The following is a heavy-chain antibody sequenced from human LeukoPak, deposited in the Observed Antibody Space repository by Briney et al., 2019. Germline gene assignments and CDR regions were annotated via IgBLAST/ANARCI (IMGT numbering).Heavy chain of an antibody. D-gene: IGHD5-18*01. V-gene: IGHV3-21*01. CDR2: ISSGSTYI. CDR3: ARGYSYGASGFDY. J-gene: IGHJ4*02. Sequence: PGGSLRLSCAASEFTFSSYFMNWVRQTPGKGLEWVSSISSGSTYIYYADSVKGRFTISRDNAKNSQYLQMNSLRAEDTAVYYCARGYSYGASGFDYWGQGTLVTVSS. CDR1: EFTFSSYF.